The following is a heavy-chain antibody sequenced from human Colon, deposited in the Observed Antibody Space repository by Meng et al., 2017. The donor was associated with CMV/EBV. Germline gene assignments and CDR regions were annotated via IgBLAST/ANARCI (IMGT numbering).Heavy chain of an antibody. Sequence: GESLKISCVASGFTFNNYAMHWVRQAPGKGLEWVAVISYDESKRYYGDSVKGRFTISRDNSKNTVYLQMNSLRPDDTAVYYCARDLRAVAVYFFDYWGQGALVTVSS. D-gene: IGHD6-19*01. CDR1: GFTFNNYA. CDR2: ISYDESKR. CDR3: ARDLRAVAVYFFDY. J-gene: IGHJ4*02. V-gene: IGHV3-30-3*01.